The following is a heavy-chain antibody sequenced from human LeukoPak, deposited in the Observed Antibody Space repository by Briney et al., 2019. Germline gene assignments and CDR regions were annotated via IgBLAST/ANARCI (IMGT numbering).Heavy chain of an antibody. D-gene: IGHD6-13*01. CDR1: GFTFSSYS. Sequence: GGSLRLSCAASGFTFSSYSMNWVRQAPGKGLEWVSSITTSGYIYYADSVKGRFTISRDNSKNTLYLQMNSLRAEDTAVYYCARERLVAAGYNWFDPWGQGTLVTVSS. V-gene: IGHV3-21*04. CDR2: ITTSGYI. J-gene: IGHJ5*02. CDR3: ARERLVAAGYNWFDP.